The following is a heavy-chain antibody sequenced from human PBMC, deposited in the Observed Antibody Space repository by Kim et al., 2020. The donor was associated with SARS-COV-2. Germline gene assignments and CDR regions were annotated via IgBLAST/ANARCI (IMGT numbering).Heavy chain of an antibody. CDR2: ISYDGGNE. D-gene: IGHD4-4*01. CDR1: GFSFNKYA. Sequence: GGSLRLSCAASGFSFNKYAIHWVRPAPGKGLEWLAIISYDGGNEHYGDSVKGRFTTSRDNSMNTLYLQMNSLRPEDTAVYYCTRGGNSWSSKYYYGMDA. V-gene: IGHV3-30*04. CDR3: TRGGNSWSSKYYYGMDA. J-gene: IGHJ6*01.